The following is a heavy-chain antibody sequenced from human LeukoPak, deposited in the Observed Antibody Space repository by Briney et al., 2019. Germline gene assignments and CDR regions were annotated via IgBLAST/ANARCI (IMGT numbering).Heavy chain of an antibody. D-gene: IGHD3-3*01. Sequence: ASVKVSCKASGYTFTSYYMHWVRQAPGQGLEWMGIINPSGGSTSYAQKFQGRVTMTSDTSTSTVYMELSSLRSEDTAVYYCATAGVRPRTGLSGPFDYWGQGTLVTVSS. CDR3: ATAGVRPRTGLSGPFDY. CDR1: GYTFTSYY. V-gene: IGHV1-46*01. CDR2: INPSGGST. J-gene: IGHJ4*02.